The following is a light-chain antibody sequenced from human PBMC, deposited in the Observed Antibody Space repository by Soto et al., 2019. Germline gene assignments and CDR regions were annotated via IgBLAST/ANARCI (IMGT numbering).Light chain of an antibody. J-gene: IGLJ3*02. CDR3: AAWDDGLNGSNWV. CDR1: SSNIGSNA. Sequence: QSVLTQPPSASGTPGQRVTISCSGSSSNIGSNAVNWYQQLPGTAPKLLIYSSNRRPSGVPDRFSASKSGTSASLAISGLQSEDEADYYCAAWDDGLNGSNWVFGGGTQLTVL. V-gene: IGLV1-44*01. CDR2: SSN.